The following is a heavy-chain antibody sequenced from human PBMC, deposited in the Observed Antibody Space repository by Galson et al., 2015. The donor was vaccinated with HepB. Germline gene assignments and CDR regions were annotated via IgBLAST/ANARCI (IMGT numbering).Heavy chain of an antibody. D-gene: IGHD3-9*01. CDR2: LVPENGDT. CDR3: ATYLGSTGFDF. V-gene: IGHV1-24*01. Sequence: SVKVSCKVSGYNLIELSIHWVRQAPGKGLEWMENLVPENGDTLLAQKFEGRVRMTEDTSSDTTYMELSSLRSEDTGVYFCATYLGSTGFDFWGQGTMVTVSS. J-gene: IGHJ3*01. CDR1: GYNLIELS.